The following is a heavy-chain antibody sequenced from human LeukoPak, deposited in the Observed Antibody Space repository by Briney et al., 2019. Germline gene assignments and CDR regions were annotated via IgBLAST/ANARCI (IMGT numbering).Heavy chain of an antibody. D-gene: IGHD6-13*01. CDR3: AKGYREVQQLVRGPADY. Sequence: PPGGSLRLSCAASGFTFSSYGMNWVRQAPGKGLEWVSVISGGGKSAYYADSVKGRFTISRDNSKNTLYLQMNSLRAEDTALYYCAKGYREVQQLVRGPADYWGQGTLVTVSS. V-gene: IGHV3-23*01. CDR2: ISGGGKSA. CDR1: GFTFSSYG. J-gene: IGHJ4*02.